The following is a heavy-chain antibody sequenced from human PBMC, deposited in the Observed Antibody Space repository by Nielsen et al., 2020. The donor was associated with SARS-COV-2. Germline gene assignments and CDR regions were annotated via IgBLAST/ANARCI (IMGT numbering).Heavy chain of an antibody. Sequence: GGSLRLSCKGSGYSFTSYWIGWVRQMPGKGLEWMGIIYPGDSDTRYSPSFQGQVTISADKSISTAYLQWSSLKASDTAMYYCARHGGIAAAGLPNYYYYYYMDVWGKGTTVTVSS. CDR1: GYSFTSYW. CDR3: ARHGGIAAAGLPNYYYYYYMDV. J-gene: IGHJ6*03. D-gene: IGHD6-13*01. V-gene: IGHV5-51*01. CDR2: IYPGDSDT.